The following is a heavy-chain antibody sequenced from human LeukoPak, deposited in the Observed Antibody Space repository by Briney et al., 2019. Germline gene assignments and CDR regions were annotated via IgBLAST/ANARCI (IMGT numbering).Heavy chain of an antibody. CDR3: ARDLMGYNYFYMDV. J-gene: IGHJ6*03. V-gene: IGHV3-21*01. Sequence: GGSLRLSCAASGFTFSSYSMNWVRQAPGKGLEWVSSISSSSSYIYYADSVKGRFTISRDNAKNSLYLQMNSLRAEDTAVYYCARDLMGYNYFYMDVWGKGTTVTVSS. CDR1: GFTFSSYS. CDR2: ISSSSSYI. D-gene: IGHD3-16*02.